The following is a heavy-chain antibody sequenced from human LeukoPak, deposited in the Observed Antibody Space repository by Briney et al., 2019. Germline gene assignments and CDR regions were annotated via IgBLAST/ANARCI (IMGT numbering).Heavy chain of an antibody. CDR3: ARGGWTEFDY. D-gene: IGHD2-15*01. CDR2: IYYSGST. Sequence: SETLSLTCTVSGGSLSRSDYYWGWIRQPPGKGLEWIGSIYYSGSTYYNPSLKSRVTISVDTSKNQFSLKLSSVTAADTAVYYCARGGWTEFDYWGQGTLVTVSS. J-gene: IGHJ4*02. CDR1: GGSLSRSDYY. V-gene: IGHV4-39*07.